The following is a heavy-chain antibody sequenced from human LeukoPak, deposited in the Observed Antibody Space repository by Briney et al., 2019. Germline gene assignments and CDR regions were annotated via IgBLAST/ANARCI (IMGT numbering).Heavy chain of an antibody. D-gene: IGHD4/OR15-4a*01. J-gene: IGHJ4*02. CDR3: ARRAGAYSHPYDY. Sequence: GGSLRLSCAAPGFTFSSYAMSWVRQAPGKGLECVSANSGSGGSTYYADSVKGRFTISRDNSKNTLYLQMNSLRAEDTAVYYCARRAGAYSHPYDYWGQGTLVTVSS. CDR1: GFTFSSYA. V-gene: IGHV3-23*01. CDR2: NSGSGGST.